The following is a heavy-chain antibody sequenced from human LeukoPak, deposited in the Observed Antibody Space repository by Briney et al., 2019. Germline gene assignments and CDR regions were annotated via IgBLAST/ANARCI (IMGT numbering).Heavy chain of an antibody. CDR2: ISSSGSTA. CDR1: GFIFSNYE. CDR3: ARDQQQKKYYLDSSGSSAY. V-gene: IGHV3-48*03. Sequence: PGGSLRLSCAASGFIFSNYEMNWVRQAPGKGLEWVAFISSSGSTAYYVDSVKGRFVISKDNAKNSLDLEMHSLRAEDTAVYYWARDQQQKKYYLDSSGSSAYGGRGTLFPVSS. J-gene: IGHJ4*02. D-gene: IGHD3-22*01.